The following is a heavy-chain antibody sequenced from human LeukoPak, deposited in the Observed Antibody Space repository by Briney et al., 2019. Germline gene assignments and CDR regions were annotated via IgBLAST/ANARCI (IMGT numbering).Heavy chain of an antibody. V-gene: IGHV1-46*01. CDR3: ARDVDDSSGYYEYYFDY. J-gene: IGHJ4*02. CDR1: GYTFTSYY. D-gene: IGHD3-22*01. CDR2: INPSGGST. Sequence: GASVKVSCKASGYTFTSYYMHWVRQAPGQGLERMGIINPSGGSTSYAQKFQGRVTMTRDTSTSTVYMELSSLRSEDTAVYYCARDVDDSSGYYEYYFDYWGQGTLVTVSS.